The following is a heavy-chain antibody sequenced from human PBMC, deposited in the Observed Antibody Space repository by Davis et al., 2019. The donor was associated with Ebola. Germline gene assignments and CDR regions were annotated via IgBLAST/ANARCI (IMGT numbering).Heavy chain of an antibody. CDR2: ISWNSGSI. V-gene: IGHV3-9*01. CDR1: GFTFDDYA. CDR3: AKGYDYIWGSYRYGYYFDY. J-gene: IGHJ4*02. Sequence: PGGSLRLSCTASGFTFDDYAMHWVRQAPGKGLEWVSGISWNSGSIGYADSVKGRFTISRDNAKNSLYLQMNSLRAEDTALYYCAKGYDYIWGSYRYGYYFDYWGQGTLVTVSS. D-gene: IGHD3-16*02.